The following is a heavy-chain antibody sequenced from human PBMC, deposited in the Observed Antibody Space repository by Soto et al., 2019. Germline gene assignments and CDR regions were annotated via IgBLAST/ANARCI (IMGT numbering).Heavy chain of an antibody. Sequence: PSETLSLTCTVSGGSISSSSYYWGWIRQPPGKGLEWIGSIYYSGSTYYNPSLKSRVTISVDTSKNQFSPKLSSVTAADTAVYYCTTYDILTGYYRGWFDPWGQGTLVTVSS. D-gene: IGHD3-9*01. CDR3: TTYDILTGYYRGWFDP. V-gene: IGHV4-39*01. CDR1: GGSISSSSYY. J-gene: IGHJ5*02. CDR2: IYYSGST.